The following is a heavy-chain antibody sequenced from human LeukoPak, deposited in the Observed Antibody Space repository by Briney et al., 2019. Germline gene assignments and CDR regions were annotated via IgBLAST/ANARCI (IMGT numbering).Heavy chain of an antibody. J-gene: IGHJ6*03. CDR3: VRGRRGRGYCSSTSCSYYYYMDV. CDR1: GFTFSSYS. V-gene: IGHV3-21*01. D-gene: IGHD2-2*01. CDR2: ISSSSSYI. Sequence: GGSLRLSCAASGFTFSSYSMNWVRQAPGKGLEWVSSISSSSSYIYYADSVKGRFTISRDNAKNSLYLQMNSLRAEDTAVYYCVRGRRGRGYCSSTSCSYYYYMDVWGKGTTVTVSS.